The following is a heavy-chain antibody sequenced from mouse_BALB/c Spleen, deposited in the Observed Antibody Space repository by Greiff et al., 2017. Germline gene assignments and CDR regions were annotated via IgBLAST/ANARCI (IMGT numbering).Heavy chain of an antibody. CDR1: GFTFTDYS. J-gene: IGHJ1*01. V-gene: IGHV7-3*02. CDR3: ARDNDWYFDV. Sequence: EVMLVESGGGLVQPGGSLRLSCATSGFTFTDYSMSWVRQPPGKALEWLGFIRNKANGYTTEYSASVKGRFTISRDNSQSILYLQMNTLRAEDSATYYCARDNDWYFDVWGAGTTVTVSS. CDR2: IRNKANGYTT.